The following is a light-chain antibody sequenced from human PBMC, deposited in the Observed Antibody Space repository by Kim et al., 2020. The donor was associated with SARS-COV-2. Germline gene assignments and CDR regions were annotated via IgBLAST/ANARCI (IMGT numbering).Light chain of an antibody. CDR1: ISNIGSHS. Sequence: ELTQPPSASGTPGQRVTISCSGSISNIGSHSVYWYQQFPGTAPKLLIYRNDQRPSGVPDRFSDSKSGTSASLAISGLRSADEADYYCAARDDTLSGFLFGGGTKVTVL. J-gene: IGLJ1*01. CDR2: RND. CDR3: AARDDTLSGFL. V-gene: IGLV1-47*01.